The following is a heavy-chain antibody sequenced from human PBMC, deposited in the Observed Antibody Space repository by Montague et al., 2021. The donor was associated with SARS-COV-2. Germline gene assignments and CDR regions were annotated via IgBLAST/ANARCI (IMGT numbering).Heavy chain of an antibody. CDR3: GRITLTGSGSYYIFDY. Sequence: SETLSLTCTVSGGCSISSSHWWSWVRQPPGKGLEWIGAIYHDGSTNYNPSLKSRLTISADKSKNQFSLKLSSVTAAATDVYYCGRITLTGSGSYYIFDYWGQGTLVTVSS. CDR1: GGCSISSSHW. CDR2: IYHDGST. D-gene: IGHD1-26*01. J-gene: IGHJ4*02. V-gene: IGHV4-4*02.